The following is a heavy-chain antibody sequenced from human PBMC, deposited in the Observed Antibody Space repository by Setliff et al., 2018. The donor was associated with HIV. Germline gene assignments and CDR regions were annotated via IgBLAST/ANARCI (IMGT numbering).Heavy chain of an antibody. CDR3: ARDGGRDGYGFALDY. CDR2: ISSSSSSK. J-gene: IGHJ4*02. CDR1: GFTFSTYS. D-gene: IGHD5-12*01. V-gene: IGHV3-21*06. Sequence: GGSLRLSCEASGFTFSTYSMNWVRQAPGKGLEWVSSISSSSSSKYYADSVKGRFTISRDNAKNSLYLQMNSLRAEDTAVYYCARDGGRDGYGFALDYWGQGTLVTVSS.